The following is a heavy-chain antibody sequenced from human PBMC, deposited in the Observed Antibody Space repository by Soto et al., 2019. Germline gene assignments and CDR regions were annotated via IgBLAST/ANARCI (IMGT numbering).Heavy chain of an antibody. J-gene: IGHJ4*02. CDR1: GYTFTSYG. Sequence: QVQLVQSGAEVKKPGASVKVSCKASGYTFTSYGISWVRQAPGQGLEWMGWISGYNGNTNYAQKLQGRVTMTTDTSTSTAYMELRILRSDDTAVYFCARSDQYFDWLPQSPYYFDYWGQGTLVTVSS. D-gene: IGHD3-9*01. CDR3: ARSDQYFDWLPQSPYYFDY. CDR2: ISGYNGNT. V-gene: IGHV1-18*01.